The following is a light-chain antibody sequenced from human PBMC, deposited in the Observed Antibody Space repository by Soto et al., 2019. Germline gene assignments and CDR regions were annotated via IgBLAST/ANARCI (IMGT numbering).Light chain of an antibody. CDR2: WAS. Sequence: DIVMTQSPDSLAVSLGERATINCKSSQSVLYSSNNKNYLAWYQQKPGQPPKLLIYWASTWESGVPDRFSGSGSGTDFTLTISSLQAEDVAVYYCQQSYSTWYTFGQGTKLEIK. V-gene: IGKV4-1*01. J-gene: IGKJ2*01. CDR3: QQSYSTWYT. CDR1: QSVLYSSNNKNY.